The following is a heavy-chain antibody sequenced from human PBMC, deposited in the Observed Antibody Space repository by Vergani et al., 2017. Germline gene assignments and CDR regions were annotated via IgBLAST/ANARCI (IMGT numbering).Heavy chain of an antibody. CDR2: ISYDGSNK. CDR1: GFTFSSYA. V-gene: IGHV3-30-3*01. Sequence: QVQLVESGGGVVQPGRSLRLSCAASGFTFSSYAMHWVRQAPGKGLEWVAVISYDGSNKYYADSVKGRFTISRDNSKNTLYLQMNSLRAEDTAVYYCARDPSGWIDYGGQGTLFTVSS. J-gene: IGHJ4*02. CDR3: ARDPSGWIDY. D-gene: IGHD6-19*01.